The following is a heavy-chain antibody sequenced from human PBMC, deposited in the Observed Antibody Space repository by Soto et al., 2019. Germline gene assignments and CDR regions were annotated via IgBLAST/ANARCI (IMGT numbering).Heavy chain of an antibody. D-gene: IGHD1-26*01. CDR3: ARGGGSDSFDY. CDR1: GASITFGGYS. J-gene: IGHJ4*02. V-gene: IGHV4-30-2*01. CDR2: INHLETT. Sequence: SETLSLTCTVSGASITFGGYSWSWIRQTPGKGLEWIGYINHLETTFYNPSFESRLTLSIDRAKNQFSLKLHSMSAADRAVYFCARGGGSDSFDYWGPGILVTVSS.